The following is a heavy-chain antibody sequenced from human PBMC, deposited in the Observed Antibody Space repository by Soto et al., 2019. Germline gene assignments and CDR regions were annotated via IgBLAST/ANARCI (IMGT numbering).Heavy chain of an antibody. CDR2: SNAGGGGT. Sequence: QVQLVQSGAEVKEPGASVKVSCKASGYIFTNYYIHWVRKAPGQGLEWMGISNAGGGGTSYAEKFQGRVRMTRDTPTSTVYMELISLRSEDTAVYYCAGGRMAEDYWGQGALVTVSS. D-gene: IGHD2-8*01. V-gene: IGHV1-46*03. CDR3: AGGRMAEDY. J-gene: IGHJ4*02. CDR1: GYIFTNYY.